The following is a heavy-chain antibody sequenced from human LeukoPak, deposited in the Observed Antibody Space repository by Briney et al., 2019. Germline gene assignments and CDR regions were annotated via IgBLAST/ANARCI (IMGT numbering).Heavy chain of an antibody. CDR3: ARVSTASGYYYGMDV. V-gene: IGHV3-21*01. J-gene: IGHJ6*02. CDR1: GFTFSSYS. Sequence: KPGGSLRLSCAASGFTFSSYSMNWVRQAPGKEKEWVSSIDNSSGYIYSADSVKGRFTISRDNAKNSLYLQMNSLRAEDTAVYYCARVSTASGYYYGMDVWGQGTTVTVSS. D-gene: IGHD5-18*01. CDR2: IDNSSGYI.